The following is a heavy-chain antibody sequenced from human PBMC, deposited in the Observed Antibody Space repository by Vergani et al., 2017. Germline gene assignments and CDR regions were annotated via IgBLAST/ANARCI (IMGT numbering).Heavy chain of an antibody. CDR1: GYSISSGYY. CDR2: IYHSGST. Sequence: QVQLQESGPGLVKPSETLSLTCTVSGYSISSGYYWGWIRQPPGKGLEWIGSIYHSGSTYYNPSLKSRVTISVDTSKNQSFLKLRSASAADTAVYYCWRDSGGLVWGSYEAWFDPSGQGSLVTVSS. V-gene: IGHV4-38-2*02. CDR3: WRDSGGLVWGSYEAWFDP. D-gene: IGHD3-16*01. J-gene: IGHJ5*02.